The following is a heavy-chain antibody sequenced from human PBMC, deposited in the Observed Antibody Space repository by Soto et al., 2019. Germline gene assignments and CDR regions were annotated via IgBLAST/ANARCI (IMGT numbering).Heavy chain of an antibody. CDR2: IIPILGIA. J-gene: IGHJ4*02. CDR3: ARDGESHCTNGVCLGQSE. V-gene: IGHV1-69*08. Sequence: QVQLVQSGAEVKKPGSSVKVSCKASGGTFSSYTISWVRQAPGQGLEWMGRIIPILGIANYAQKFQGRVTITADKSTSTAYMELSSLRSEDTAVYYCARDGESHCTNGVCLGQSEWGQGTLVTVSS. D-gene: IGHD2-8*01. CDR1: GGTFSSYT.